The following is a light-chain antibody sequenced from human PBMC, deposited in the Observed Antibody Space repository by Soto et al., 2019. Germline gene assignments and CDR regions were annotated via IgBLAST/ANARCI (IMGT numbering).Light chain of an antibody. V-gene: IGLV2-8*01. CDR1: SSDVGGYNY. CDR2: EVS. Sequence: QSALTQPPSASGSLGQSVTISCTGTSSDVGGYNYVSWYQQHPGKAPKLMISEVSKRPSGVPDRFSGSKSGNTASLTVSWLQAEDEADYYCSSYVGSKVFGGGTKLTVL. J-gene: IGLJ3*02. CDR3: SSYVGSKV.